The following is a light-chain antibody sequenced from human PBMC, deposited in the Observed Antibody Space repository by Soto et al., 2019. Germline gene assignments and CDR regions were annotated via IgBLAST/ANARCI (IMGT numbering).Light chain of an antibody. CDR2: DAS. Sequence: EIVLTQSPATLSLSPGERATLSCRASQSISFYLTWYQHKPGQAPRLLIYDASNRATGIPVRFSGSGYGTDFTLTISSLEPEDFAVYYCQQRSNWPTFGQGTRLEIK. CDR1: QSISFY. J-gene: IGKJ5*01. V-gene: IGKV3-11*01. CDR3: QQRSNWPT.